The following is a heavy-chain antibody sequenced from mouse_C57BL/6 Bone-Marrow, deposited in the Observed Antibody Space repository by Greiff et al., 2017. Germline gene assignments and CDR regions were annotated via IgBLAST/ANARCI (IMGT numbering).Heavy chain of an antibody. V-gene: IGHV5-17*01. CDR3: ARADIDY. J-gene: IGHJ4*01. CDR1: GFTFSDYG. CDR2: ISSGSSTI. Sequence: DVHLVESGGGLVKPGGSLKLSCAASGFTFSDYGMHWVRQAPEKGLEWVAYISSGSSTIYYADTVKGRFTFARDNAKNTRFLQMTSLRSEDTAMYYCARADIDYWGQGTSVTVSS.